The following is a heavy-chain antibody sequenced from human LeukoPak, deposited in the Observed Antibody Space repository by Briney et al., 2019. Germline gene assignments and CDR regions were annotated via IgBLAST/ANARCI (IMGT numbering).Heavy chain of an antibody. D-gene: IGHD1-7*01. V-gene: IGHV4-59*01. CDR3: ARDNWNYGSSMDV. J-gene: IGHJ6*02. Sequence: TSETLSLTCTVSGGSISSYYWSWIRQPPGKGLEWIGYIYYSGSTNYNPSLKSRVTISVDTSKNQFSLKLSSVTAADTAVYYCARDNWNYGSSMDVWGQGTTVTVSS. CDR1: GGSISSYY. CDR2: IYYSGST.